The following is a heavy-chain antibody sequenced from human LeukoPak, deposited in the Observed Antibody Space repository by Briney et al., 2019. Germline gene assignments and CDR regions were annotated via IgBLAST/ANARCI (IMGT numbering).Heavy chain of an antibody. J-gene: IGHJ4*02. CDR2: TYYRSKWYN. V-gene: IGHV6-1*01. D-gene: IGHD3-10*01. Sequence: PSQTLSLTCAISGDSVSSNSAAWNWIRQSPSRGLEWLGRTYYRSKWYNDYAVSVKSRITINPDTSKNQFSLQLNSVTPEDTAVYYCARDPQYYYGSGSYFFDYWGQGTLVTVSS. CDR1: GDSVSSNSAA. CDR3: ARDPQYYYGSGSYFFDY.